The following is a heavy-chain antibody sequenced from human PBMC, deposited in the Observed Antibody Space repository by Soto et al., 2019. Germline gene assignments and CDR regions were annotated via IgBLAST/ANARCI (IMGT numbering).Heavy chain of an antibody. CDR1: GGSFSDFA. CDR2: IIPMLAAT. Sequence: QVQLAQSVAEVRKPGSSVKVSGRASGGSFSDFAFSWLRQAPGQCLEWMGGIIPMLAATKYAQRFQGRVTISAYASTRTVYLALSSLTSDDAAVYYCARGGIVSVPAALSYYDDYNNYRFDSRCQGNL. CDR3: ARGGIVSVPAALSYYDDYNNYRFDS. J-gene: IGHJ4*03. D-gene: IGHD4-4*01. V-gene: IGHV1-69*01.